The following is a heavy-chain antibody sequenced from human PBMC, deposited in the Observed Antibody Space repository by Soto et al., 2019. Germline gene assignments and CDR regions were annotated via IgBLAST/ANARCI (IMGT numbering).Heavy chain of an antibody. V-gene: IGHV4-34*01. CDR3: ARGSNYDFWSGYLYPNYYYYYMDV. CDR2: INHSGST. D-gene: IGHD3-3*01. J-gene: IGHJ6*03. CDR1: GGSFSGYY. Sequence: SETLSLTCAVYGGSFSGYYWSWIRQPPGKGLEWIGEINHSGSTNYNPSLKSRVTISVDTSKNQFSPKLSSVTAADTAVYYCARGSNYDFWSGYLYPNYYYYYMDVWGKGTTVTVSS.